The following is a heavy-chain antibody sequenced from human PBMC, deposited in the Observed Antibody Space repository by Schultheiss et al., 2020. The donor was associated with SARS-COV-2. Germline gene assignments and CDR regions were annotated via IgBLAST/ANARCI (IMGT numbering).Heavy chain of an antibody. Sequence: GGSLRLSCRGSGFTFSSYWMHWVRQAPGKGLVWVSRINSDGRTRSHADSVKGRFTISRDNSKNTLYLQMNSLRPEDTAVYYCARDREQQLLGGHYYYGMDVWGQGTTVTVSS. D-gene: IGHD6-13*01. CDR3: ARDREQQLLGGHYYYGMDV. CDR1: GFTFSSYW. J-gene: IGHJ6*02. CDR2: INSDGRTR. V-gene: IGHV3-74*01.